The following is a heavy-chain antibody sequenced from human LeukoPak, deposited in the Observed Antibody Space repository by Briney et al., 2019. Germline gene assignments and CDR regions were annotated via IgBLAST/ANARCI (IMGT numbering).Heavy chain of an antibody. CDR1: GFTFSNYA. CDR3: AKDQVVITTAGSWFDP. D-gene: IGHD3-22*01. J-gene: IGHJ5*02. Sequence: GGSLRLSRAASGFTFSNYAMNWVRQAPGKGLEWVSGISGSSGSTFYADSVKGRFTISRDNSKNTVYLQMNSLRAEDTAVYYCAKDQVVITTAGSWFDPWGQGTLVTVSS. CDR2: ISGSSGST. V-gene: IGHV3-23*01.